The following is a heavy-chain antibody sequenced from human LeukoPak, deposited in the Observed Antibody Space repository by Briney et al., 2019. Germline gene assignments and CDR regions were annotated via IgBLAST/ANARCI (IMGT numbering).Heavy chain of an antibody. CDR1: GFTFSDLG. CDR3: ALGSYFRPLFDY. J-gene: IGHJ4*02. D-gene: IGHD1-26*01. V-gene: IGHV3-30*02. CDR2: IRYDGSTR. Sequence: GGSLRLSCAASGFTFSDLGMHWVRQAPGKGLEWVAFIRYDGSTRSYADSVKGRFTISRDNSKNTLYLQMSGLRAEDTAVYYCALGSYFRPLFDYWGQGALVTVSS.